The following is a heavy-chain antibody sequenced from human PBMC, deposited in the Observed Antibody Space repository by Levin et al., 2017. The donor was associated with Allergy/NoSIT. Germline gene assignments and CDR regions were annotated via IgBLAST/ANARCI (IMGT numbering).Heavy chain of an antibody. D-gene: IGHD6-19*01. J-gene: IGHJ4*02. CDR1: GFTFSSFA. CDR3: ARRLAYTSGWFYFDH. CDR2: ISSSGDTT. Sequence: GGSLRLSCAASGFTFSSFAMSWVRQAPGKGLEWVSAISSSGDTTYYADSVKGRFTISRDTSKNTLYLQMNSLTDADTALYYCARRLAYTSGWFYFDHWGQGTLVTVSS. V-gene: IGHV3-23*01.